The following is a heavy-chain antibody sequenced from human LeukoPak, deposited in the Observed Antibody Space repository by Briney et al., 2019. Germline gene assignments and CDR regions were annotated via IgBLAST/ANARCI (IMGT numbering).Heavy chain of an antibody. J-gene: IGHJ4*02. CDR2: ITGCGGST. CDR1: GFTFSRSV. Sequence: PGGSLRLSCAASGFTFSRSVMSWVGQAPGTGLEWVSSITGCGGSTYYADSVKGRFSISRDNSKNTLYLQMNSLRAEDTAVYYCAKAENGLDYWGQGTLVTVSS. D-gene: IGHD2-8*01. CDR3: AKAENGLDY. V-gene: IGHV3-23*01.